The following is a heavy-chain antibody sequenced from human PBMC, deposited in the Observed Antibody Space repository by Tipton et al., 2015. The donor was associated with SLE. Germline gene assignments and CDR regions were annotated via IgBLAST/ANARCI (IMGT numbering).Heavy chain of an antibody. J-gene: IGHJ6*02. D-gene: IGHD5-18*01. V-gene: IGHV4-38-2*01. Sequence: TLSLTCAVSGYSISSGYNWGWIRQPPGKGLEWIGSIYHSGSTYYNPSLKSRVTISVDTSKNQFSLKLSSVTAADTAVYYCARGHTAMVGSLYYYGMDVWGQGTTVTVSS. CDR2: IYHSGST. CDR1: GYSISSGYN. CDR3: ARGHTAMVGSLYYYGMDV.